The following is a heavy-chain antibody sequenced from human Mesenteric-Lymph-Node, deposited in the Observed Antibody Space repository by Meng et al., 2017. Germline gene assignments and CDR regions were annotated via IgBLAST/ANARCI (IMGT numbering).Heavy chain of an antibody. Sequence: GESLKISCAASGFTFSRYAMSWVRQAPGKGLEWVSVISGSGDSTYCADSVKGRFAISRDNSKNTLYLQMNSLRAEGTAVYYCAKRSCSSTSCYSNYWGQGTLVTVSS. D-gene: IGHD2-2*02. CDR3: AKRSCSSTSCYSNY. CDR1: GFTFSRYA. CDR2: ISGSGDST. J-gene: IGHJ4*02. V-gene: IGHV3-23*01.